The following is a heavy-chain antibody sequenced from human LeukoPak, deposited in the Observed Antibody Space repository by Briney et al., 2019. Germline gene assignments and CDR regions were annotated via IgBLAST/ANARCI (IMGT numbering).Heavy chain of an antibody. CDR1: GYTFTGYY. V-gene: IGHV1-2*02. D-gene: IGHD6-13*01. J-gene: IGHJ5*02. Sequence: ASVKVSCKASGYTFTGYYMHWVRQAPGQGLEWMGWINPNSGGTNYEQKFQGRVTMTRDPSISTAYMELSRLRSDDTAVYYCARDQLAAAAGNWFDPWGQGTLVTVSS. CDR3: ARDQLAAAAGNWFDP. CDR2: INPNSGGT.